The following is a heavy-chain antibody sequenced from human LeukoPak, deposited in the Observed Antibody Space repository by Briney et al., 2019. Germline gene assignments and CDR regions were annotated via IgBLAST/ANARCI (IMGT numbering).Heavy chain of an antibody. D-gene: IGHD4-17*01. V-gene: IGHV4-39*01. CDR2: IYYSGST. Sequence: SETLSLTCTVSGGSISSSSYSWGWVRQPPGKGLEWIVSIYYSGSTYYNPSLKSRVTISVDTSKNQFSLKLSSVTAADTAVYYCARANDYGDYVASAFDIWGQGTMVTVSS. CDR1: GGSISSSSYS. CDR3: ARANDYGDYVASAFDI. J-gene: IGHJ3*02.